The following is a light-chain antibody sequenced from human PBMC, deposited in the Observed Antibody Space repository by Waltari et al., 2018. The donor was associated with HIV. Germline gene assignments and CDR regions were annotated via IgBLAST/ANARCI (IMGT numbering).Light chain of an antibody. CDR2: WAS. Sequence: DIVMTQSPDSLAVSLGETATINCKSSQSVLYSSDNKNYLAWSQQKPGQPPKLLIYWASTRESGVPDRFSGSGSGTDFTLTISSLQAEDVAVYYCHQYYSAPWTFGHGDQGGN. J-gene: IGKJ1*01. CDR3: HQYYSAPWT. CDR1: QSVLYSSDNKNY. V-gene: IGKV4-1*01.